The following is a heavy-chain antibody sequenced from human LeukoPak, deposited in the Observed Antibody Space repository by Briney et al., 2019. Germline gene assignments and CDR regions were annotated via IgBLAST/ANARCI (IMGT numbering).Heavy chain of an antibody. CDR2: IRGADGGT. CDR1: GFTINTFT. CDR3: AKAFSSGCSPFDY. J-gene: IGHJ4*02. Sequence: GGTLRLSCAASGFTINTFTMNWVRQAPGKGLEWVSTIRGADGGTYYADSVKGRFTISRDNFENTLYLQMNYLGEEDTALYYCAKAFSSGCSPFDYWGQGALVTVS. D-gene: IGHD6-19*01. V-gene: IGHV3-23*01.